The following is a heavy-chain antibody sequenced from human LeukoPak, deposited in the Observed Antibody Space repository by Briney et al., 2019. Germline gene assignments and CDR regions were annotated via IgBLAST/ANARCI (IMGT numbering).Heavy chain of an antibody. V-gene: IGHV3-23*01. CDR3: ARGKGIAVSSFDD. CDR2: ISGSGGST. D-gene: IGHD6-19*01. J-gene: IGHJ4*02. Sequence: QPGGSLRPSCAASGFTFSSYAMSWVRQVPGKGLEWVSGISGSGGSTYYADSVKGRCTISRDNSKNTLSLQMNSLRAEDTALYYCARGKGIAVSSFDDWGQGTLVTVSS. CDR1: GFTFSSYA.